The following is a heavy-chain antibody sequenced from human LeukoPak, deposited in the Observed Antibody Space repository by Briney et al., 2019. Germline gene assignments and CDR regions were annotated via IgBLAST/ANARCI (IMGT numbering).Heavy chain of an antibody. CDR3: ARAHDFWSGYGGDYMDV. CDR2: ITSFGSDI. CDR1: GFSFRTHS. J-gene: IGHJ6*03. V-gene: IGHV3-21*01. D-gene: IGHD3-3*01. Sequence: GGSLRLSCAASGFSFRTHSMKWVRQAPGKGLEWVSSITSFGSDIYYADSVKGRFTISRDDGKNSLYLQMNSLGAEDSAVYYCARAHDFWSGYGGDYMDVWGKGTTVTVSS.